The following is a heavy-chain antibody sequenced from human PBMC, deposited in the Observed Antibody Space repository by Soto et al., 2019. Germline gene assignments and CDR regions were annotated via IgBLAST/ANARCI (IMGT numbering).Heavy chain of an antibody. V-gene: IGHV3-30*03. CDR3: AREGVFGLVKIIPPDY. J-gene: IGHJ4*02. D-gene: IGHD3-3*01. CDR2: ISVDGRTQ. CDR1: GFGFSSYG. Sequence: VQLLESGGGVAQPGGSLRLSCRASGFGFSSYGMLWVRQAPGKGPEWVAFISVDGRTQYYADSVRGRFTISRDNSENTLYLQLDTLRVEDTAMYYCAREGVFGLVKIIPPDYWGQGAQVTVSA.